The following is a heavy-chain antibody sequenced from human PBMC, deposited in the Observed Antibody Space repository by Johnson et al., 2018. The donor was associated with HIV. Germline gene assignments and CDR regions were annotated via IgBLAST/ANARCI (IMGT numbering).Heavy chain of an antibody. J-gene: IGHJ3*02. CDR2: ISYDGSNK. V-gene: IGHV3-30*03. CDR3: ARDRRVGAMALDAFDI. D-gene: IGHD1-26*01. CDR1: GFTFSSYG. Sequence: VQLVESGGGVVQPGRSLRLSCAASGFTFSSYGMHWVRQAPGKGLEWVAVISYDGSNKYYADSVKGRFTISRDNSKNTLYLQMNSLRDEDTAVYYCARDRRVGAMALDAFDIWGQGTMVTVSS.